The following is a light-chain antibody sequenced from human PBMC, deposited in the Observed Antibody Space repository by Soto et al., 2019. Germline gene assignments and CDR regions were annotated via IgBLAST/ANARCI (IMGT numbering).Light chain of an antibody. CDR3: QQYNNWPRT. J-gene: IGKJ1*01. CDR1: QSVSSN. CDR2: GAS. Sequence: IVMTQYPATLSVSPGERATLSCTASQSVSSNLAWYQQKPGQAPRLLIYGASTRATGIPDRFSGSGSGTDFTLTISRLEPEDFAVYYCQQYNNWPRTFGQGTKVDIK. V-gene: IGKV3D-15*01.